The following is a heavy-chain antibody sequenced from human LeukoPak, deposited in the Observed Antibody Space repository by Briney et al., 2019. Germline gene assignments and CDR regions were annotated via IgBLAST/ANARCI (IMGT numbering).Heavy chain of an antibody. Sequence: SETLSLTCTVSGGSISSYYWNWIRQPAGKGLEWIGRIYTSGSTNYNPSLKSRVTMSVDTSKNQFSLKLSSVTAADTAVYYCARDGWYNWNPGWFDPWGQGTLVTVSS. V-gene: IGHV4-4*07. CDR1: GGSISSYY. J-gene: IGHJ5*02. D-gene: IGHD1-20*01. CDR2: IYTSGST. CDR3: ARDGWYNWNPGWFDP.